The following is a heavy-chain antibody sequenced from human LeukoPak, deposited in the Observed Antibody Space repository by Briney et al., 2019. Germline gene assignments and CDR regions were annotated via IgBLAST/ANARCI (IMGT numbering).Heavy chain of an antibody. Sequence: PSETLSLTCTVSGGSISSYYWSWIRQPPGKGLEWIGYIYYSGSTNYNPSLKSRVTISVDTSKNQFSLKLSSVTAADTAVYYCARWLLTWSGRYFDYWGQGTLVTVSS. J-gene: IGHJ4*02. CDR2: IYYSGST. D-gene: IGHD3-3*01. V-gene: IGHV4-59*01. CDR3: ARWLLTWSGRYFDY. CDR1: GGSISSYY.